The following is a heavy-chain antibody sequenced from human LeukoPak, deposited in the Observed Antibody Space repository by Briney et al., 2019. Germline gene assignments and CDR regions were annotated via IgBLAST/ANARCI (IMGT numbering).Heavy chain of an antibody. Sequence: PGGSLRLSCAASGFTFSSYAMHWVRQAPGKGLEWVAVISYDGSNKYYADSVKGRLTISRDNSKNTLYLQMNSLRAEDTAVYYCAKVVVPAAISEALDYWGQGTLVTVSS. CDR1: GFTFSSYA. V-gene: IGHV3-30-3*01. CDR2: ISYDGSNK. D-gene: IGHD2-2*01. J-gene: IGHJ4*02. CDR3: AKVVVPAAISEALDY.